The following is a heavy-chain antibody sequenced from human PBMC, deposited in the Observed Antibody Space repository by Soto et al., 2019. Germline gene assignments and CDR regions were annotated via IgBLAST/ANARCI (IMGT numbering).Heavy chain of an antibody. CDR2: ISGSGGST. Sequence: PGGSLRLSCAASGFTFSSDAMSWVRQAPGKGLEWVSAISGSGGSTYYADSVKGRFTISRDNSKNTLYLQMNSLRAEDTAVYYCANAPILTGYSVFDYWGQGTLVTVSS. J-gene: IGHJ4*02. CDR1: GFTFSSDA. V-gene: IGHV3-23*01. CDR3: ANAPILTGYSVFDY. D-gene: IGHD3-9*01.